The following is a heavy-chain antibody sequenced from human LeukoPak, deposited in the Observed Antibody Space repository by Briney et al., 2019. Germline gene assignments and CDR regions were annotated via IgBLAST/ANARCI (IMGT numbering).Heavy chain of an antibody. J-gene: IGHJ4*02. CDR3: ARVGERLRYFDWFGY. Sequence: SVKVSCKTSGDTFNNYALSWVRQAPGQGLEWMGGIIPLFGTTTFAQSFQGRLTITADKSTSTAYMELSGLRSEDTAVYYCARVGERLRYFDWFGYWGQGTLVTVSS. D-gene: IGHD3-9*01. V-gene: IGHV1-69*06. CDR2: IIPLFGTT. CDR1: GDTFNNYA.